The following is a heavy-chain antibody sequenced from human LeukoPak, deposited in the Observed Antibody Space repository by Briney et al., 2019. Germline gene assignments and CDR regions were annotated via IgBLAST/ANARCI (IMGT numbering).Heavy chain of an antibody. D-gene: IGHD5-18*01. V-gene: IGHV1-2*04. J-gene: IGHJ4*02. CDR2: INPNSGGT. CDR1: GYTFTGYY. CDR3: ARGSRSRDTAMVYYFDY. Sequence: ASVKVSCKASGYTFTGYYMHWVRQAPGQGLEWMGWINPNSGGTNYAQKFQGWVTMTRNTSISTAYMELSSLRSEDTAVYYCARGSRSRDTAMVYYFDYWGQGTLVTVSS.